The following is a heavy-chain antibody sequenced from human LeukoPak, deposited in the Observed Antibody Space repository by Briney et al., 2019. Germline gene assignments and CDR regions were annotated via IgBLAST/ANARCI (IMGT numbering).Heavy chain of an antibody. J-gene: IGHJ6*02. V-gene: IGHV3-7*05. D-gene: IGHD2-2*02. CDR1: GFTFSRYW. Sequence: QPGGSLRLSCAASGFTFSRYWMNWVRQAPGKGLEWVANINQDGSEKYYVDSVKGRFTISRDNANNLLYLQMLSLRAEDTAVYYCARFGYNYGMDVWGQGTTATVSS. CDR2: INQDGSEK. CDR3: ARFGYNYGMDV.